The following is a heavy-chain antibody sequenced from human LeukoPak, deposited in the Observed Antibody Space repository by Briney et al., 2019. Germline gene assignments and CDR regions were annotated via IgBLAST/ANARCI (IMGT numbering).Heavy chain of an antibody. V-gene: IGHV4-59*08. D-gene: IGHD6-13*01. CDR1: GGSISSYY. Sequence: SETLSLTCTVSGGSISSYYWSWIRQPPGKGLEWIGYIYYSGSTNYNPSLKSRVTISVDTSKNQFSLKLSSVTAADTAVYYCAGTKYSSSWYFWGQGTLVTVSS. J-gene: IGHJ4*02. CDR3: AGTKYSSSWYF. CDR2: IYYSGST.